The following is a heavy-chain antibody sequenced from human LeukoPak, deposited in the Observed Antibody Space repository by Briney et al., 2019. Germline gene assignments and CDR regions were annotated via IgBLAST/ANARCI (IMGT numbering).Heavy chain of an antibody. D-gene: IGHD1-26*01. CDR3: ARGVGAPPLGAFDI. V-gene: IGHV1-2*02. CDR2: INPNSGGT. J-gene: IGHJ3*02. Sequence: ASVKVSCKASGYTFTGYYMRWVRQAPGQGLEWMGWINPNSGGTNYAQKFQGRVTMTRDTSISTAYMELSRLRSDDTAVYYCARGVGAPPLGAFDIWGQGTMVTVSP. CDR1: GYTFTGYY.